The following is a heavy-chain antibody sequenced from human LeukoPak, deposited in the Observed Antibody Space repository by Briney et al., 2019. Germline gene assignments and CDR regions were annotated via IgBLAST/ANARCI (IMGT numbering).Heavy chain of an antibody. Sequence: PSETLSLTCTVSGGSISSYYWSWIRQPAGKGLEWIGRIYTSGSTNYNPSLKSRVTMSVDTSKNQFSLKLSSVTAADTAVYYCARGLGAIAAAGWSYYFDYWGQGTLVTVSS. V-gene: IGHV4-4*07. CDR3: ARGLGAIAAAGWSYYFDY. CDR2: IYTSGST. CDR1: GGSISSYY. D-gene: IGHD6-13*01. J-gene: IGHJ4*02.